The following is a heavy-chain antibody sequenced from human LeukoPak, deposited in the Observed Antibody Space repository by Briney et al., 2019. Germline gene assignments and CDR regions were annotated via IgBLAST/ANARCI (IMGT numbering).Heavy chain of an antibody. CDR2: IWSDGNKK. CDR1: GFTFSSYG. CDR3: ARDHSAGRYYLDH. Sequence: GGSLRLSCAVSGFTFSSYGMQWVRQAPGRGLEWVAVIWSDGNKKYYADSVKGRFTISRDNSKNTLYLQMNSLRAEDTAVYYCARDHSAGRYYLDHWGQGALVTVSS. V-gene: IGHV3-33*01. J-gene: IGHJ4*02. D-gene: IGHD6-19*01.